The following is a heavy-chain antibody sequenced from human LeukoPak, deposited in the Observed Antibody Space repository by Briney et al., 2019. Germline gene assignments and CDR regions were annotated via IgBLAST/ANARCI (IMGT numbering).Heavy chain of an antibody. CDR3: ARDRGLRYFDSLKDY. J-gene: IGHJ4*02. CDR1: GFTFSSYG. Sequence: GGSLRLSCAASGFTFSSYGMHWVRQAPGKGLEWVAVIWYDGSNKYYADSVKGRFTISRDNSKNTLYLQMNSLRAEDTAVYYCARDRGLRYFDSLKDYWGQGTLVTVSS. CDR2: IWYDGSNK. V-gene: IGHV3-33*01. D-gene: IGHD3-9*01.